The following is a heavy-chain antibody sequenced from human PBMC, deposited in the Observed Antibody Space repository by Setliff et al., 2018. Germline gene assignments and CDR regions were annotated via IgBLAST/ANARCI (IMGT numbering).Heavy chain of an antibody. CDR1: GGSINTNSYY. CDR3: ARAPRYFDSTGSYFDG. CDR2: MYFSGST. J-gene: IGHJ4*02. V-gene: IGHV4-39*07. D-gene: IGHD3-22*01. Sequence: SETLSLTCTVSGGSINTNSYYWGWIRQPPGKGLEWIGSMYFSGSTYYNPSLKSRVTMSIDKSKNEFSLKMSSVTAADTAVYYCARAPRYFDSTGSYFDGWGQGTLVTVSS.